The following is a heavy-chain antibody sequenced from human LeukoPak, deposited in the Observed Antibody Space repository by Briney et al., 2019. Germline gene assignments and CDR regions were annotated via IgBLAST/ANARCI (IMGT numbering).Heavy chain of an antibody. Sequence: GGSLRLSCAASGFTFSSYSMNWVRQAPGKGLEWVSYISSSSSIIYYADSVKGRFTISRDNARNSLYLQMNSLRAEDTAVYYCARALNYYYMDVWGKGTTVTVSS. D-gene: IGHD4/OR15-4a*01. V-gene: IGHV3-48*01. CDR3: ARALNYYYMDV. J-gene: IGHJ6*03. CDR1: GFTFSSYS. CDR2: ISSSSSII.